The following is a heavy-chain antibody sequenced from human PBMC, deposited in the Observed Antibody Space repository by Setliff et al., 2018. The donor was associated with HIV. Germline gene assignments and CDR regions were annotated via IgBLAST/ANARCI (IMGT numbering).Heavy chain of an antibody. J-gene: IGHJ4*02. D-gene: IGHD2-15*01. Sequence: PGGSLRLSCAASGFSFGSHSMHWVRQAPGKGLERIASINSGSNYIYYIDSVKGRFTISRDNAKKSLYLQMSSLRAEDAAVYYCARGLSGGYCSGGSCYPFDLWGQGTQVTVSS. CDR3: ARGLSGGYCSGGSCYPFDL. CDR1: GFSFGSHS. V-gene: IGHV3-21*01. CDR2: INSGSNYI.